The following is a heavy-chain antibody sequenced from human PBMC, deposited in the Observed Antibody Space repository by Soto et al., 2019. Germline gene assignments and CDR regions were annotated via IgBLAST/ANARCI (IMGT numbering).Heavy chain of an antibody. D-gene: IGHD2-21*02. Sequence: QVQLVQSGAEVKKPGASVRISCRASGYSFTSTYVHWVRQAPGQGPEWMGIINPAGGTTYYAQKFQGRTTITSDTSTDTVFMDLNDLTSEDTAVYFCALKVVTYYDNWGQGTLHTVSS. CDR1: GYSFTSTY. V-gene: IGHV1-46*01. CDR3: ALKVVTYYDN. J-gene: IGHJ4*02. CDR2: INPAGGTT.